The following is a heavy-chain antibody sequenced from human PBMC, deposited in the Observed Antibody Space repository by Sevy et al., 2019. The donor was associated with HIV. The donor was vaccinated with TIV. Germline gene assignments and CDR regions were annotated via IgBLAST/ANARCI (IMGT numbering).Heavy chain of an antibody. J-gene: IGHJ5*02. CDR3: AKDIDEGGGWHDGWFDP. CDR2: ISWNSGSI. D-gene: IGHD6-19*01. CDR1: GFTFDDYA. V-gene: IGHV3-9*01. Sequence: GGSLRLSCAASGFTFDDYAMHWVRQAPGKGLEWVSGISWNSGSIGYSDSVKGRFTISRDNAKNSLYLQMNSLRAEDTALYHCAKDIDEGGGWHDGWFDPWGQGTLVTVSS.